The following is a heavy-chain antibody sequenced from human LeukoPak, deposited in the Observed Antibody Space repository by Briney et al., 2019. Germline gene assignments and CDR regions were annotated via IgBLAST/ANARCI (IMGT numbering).Heavy chain of an antibody. V-gene: IGHV3-21*01. Sequence: GGSLRLSCAASGFTFAAYSMNWVRQAPGKGLEWVSSVIVPTGSMYYGDSVKGRFTISRDNAMNSLYLQMSSLRAEDTAVYYCARDFARTGDYHHFDYWGQGALVIVSS. CDR1: GFTFAAYS. CDR3: ARDFARTGDYHHFDY. CDR2: VIVPTGSM. D-gene: IGHD7-27*01. J-gene: IGHJ4*02.